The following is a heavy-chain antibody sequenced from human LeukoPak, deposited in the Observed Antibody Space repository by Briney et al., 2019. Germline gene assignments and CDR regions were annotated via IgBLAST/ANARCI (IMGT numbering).Heavy chain of an antibody. D-gene: IGHD6-6*01. J-gene: IGHJ4*02. CDR3: AGALDGAARPTRFDY. Sequence: SETLSLTCTVSGGSISSYYWSWIRQPPGKGLEWIGYIYYSGSTNYNPSLKSRVTISVDTSKNQFSLKLSSVTAADTAVYYCAGALDGAARPTRFDYWGQGTLVTVSS. V-gene: IGHV4-59*12. CDR2: IYYSGST. CDR1: GGSISSYY.